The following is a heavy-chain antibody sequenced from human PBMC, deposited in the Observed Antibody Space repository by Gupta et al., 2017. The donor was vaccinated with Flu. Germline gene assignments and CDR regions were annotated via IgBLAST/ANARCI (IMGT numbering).Heavy chain of an antibody. J-gene: IGHJ4*02. Sequence: EVQLLESGGALVQPGGSLRLSCAASGLTFSDYAMNWVRQAPGKGREWVSTVGAGGDRTYYADSVMGRFTISRDNSKNTVYLQMNSLRGDDTAVYYCAKDRSGNPAIDYWGQGTLVTAS. V-gene: IGHV3-23*01. D-gene: IGHD6-13*01. CDR1: GLTFSDYA. CDR3: AKDRSGNPAIDY. CDR2: VGAGGDRT.